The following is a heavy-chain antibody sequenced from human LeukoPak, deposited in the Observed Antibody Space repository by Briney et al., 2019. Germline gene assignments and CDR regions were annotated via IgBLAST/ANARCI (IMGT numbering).Heavy chain of an antibody. CDR3: ARGLDCSGGSCYSVRESGYNWFDP. V-gene: IGHV4-34*01. CDR1: GGSFSGYY. CDR2: INHSGST. D-gene: IGHD2-15*01. J-gene: IGHJ5*02. Sequence: SETLSLTCAVYGGSFSGYYWSWIRQPPGKGLEWIGEINHSGSTNYNPSLKSRVTISVDTSKNQFSLKLSSVTAADTAVCYCARGLDCSGGSCYSVRESGYNWFDPWGQGTLVTVSS.